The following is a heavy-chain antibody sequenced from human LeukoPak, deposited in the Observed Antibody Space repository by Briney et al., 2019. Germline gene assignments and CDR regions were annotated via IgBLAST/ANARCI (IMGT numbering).Heavy chain of an antibody. Sequence: GGLLRLSCAASGFTFSNYAMSWVRQAPGIGLEWVSAFLAAGGGTFYADSVKGRFTISRANSKKTVYLQMNNLREDATAVYSFVKEPNRSDRFFELWGRGTLVTVSS. V-gene: IGHV3-23*01. CDR3: VKEPNRSDRFFEL. D-gene: IGHD4/OR15-4a*01. CDR1: GFTFSNYA. CDR2: FLAAGGGT. J-gene: IGHJ2*01.